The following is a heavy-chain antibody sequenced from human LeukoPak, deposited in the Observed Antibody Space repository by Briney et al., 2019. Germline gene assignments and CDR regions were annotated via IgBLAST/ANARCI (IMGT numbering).Heavy chain of an antibody. D-gene: IGHD6-6*01. V-gene: IGHV3-33*01. CDR3: ARDPGSSRLQVVY. J-gene: IGHJ4*02. Sequence: GGSLRLSCAASGLPFSTYGMHWVRQDPGKGLEGMAGIWYDGSNKYYAESVKGRFTISRDNSKNTLYLQMNSLRAEDTAVYYCARDPGSSRLQVVYWGQGTLVTVSS. CDR2: IWYDGSNK. CDR1: GLPFSTYG.